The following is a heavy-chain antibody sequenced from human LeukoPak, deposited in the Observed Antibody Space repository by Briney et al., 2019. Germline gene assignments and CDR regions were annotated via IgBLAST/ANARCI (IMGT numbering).Heavy chain of an antibody. V-gene: IGHV1-69*05. CDR1: GGTFSSYA. J-gene: IGHJ4*02. Sequence: SVKVSCKASGGTFSSYAISWVRQAPGQGLEWMGRIIPIFGTASYAQKFQGRVTITTDESTSTAYMELSSLRSEDTAVYYCASQISRMVRGVIEDYWGQGTLVTVSS. CDR3: ASQISRMVRGVIEDY. D-gene: IGHD3-10*01. CDR2: IIPIFGTA.